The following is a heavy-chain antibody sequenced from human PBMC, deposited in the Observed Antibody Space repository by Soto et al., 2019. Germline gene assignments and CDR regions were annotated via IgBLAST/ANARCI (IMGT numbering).Heavy chain of an antibody. CDR1: GFTFSSYG. V-gene: IGHV3-30*18. CDR3: AKDPKLVVGAHTY. Sequence: PGGSLRLSCAASGFTFSSYGMHWVRQAPGKGLEWVAVISYDGSNKYYADSVKGRFTISRDNSKNTLYLQMNSLRAEDTAVYYCAKDPKLVVGAHTYWGQGTLVTVSS. CDR2: ISYDGSNK. D-gene: IGHD1-26*01. J-gene: IGHJ4*02.